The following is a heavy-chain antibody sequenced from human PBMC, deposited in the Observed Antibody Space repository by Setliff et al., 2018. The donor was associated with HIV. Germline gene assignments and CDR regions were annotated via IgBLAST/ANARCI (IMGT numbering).Heavy chain of an antibody. V-gene: IGHV4-59*11. CDR1: GGSISSHY. Sequence: SETLSLTCTVSGGSISSHYWGWIRQPPGKGLEWIGSIYYSGSTNYNPSLKSRVTISVDTSKNQFSLKLSSVTAADTAVYYCARGRWLQYLWGQGTLVTVSS. CDR3: ARGRWLQYL. D-gene: IGHD5-12*01. J-gene: IGHJ4*02. CDR2: IYYSGST.